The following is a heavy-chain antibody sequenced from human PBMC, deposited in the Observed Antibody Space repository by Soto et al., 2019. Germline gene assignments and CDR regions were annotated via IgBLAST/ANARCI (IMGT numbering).Heavy chain of an antibody. V-gene: IGHV4-30-4*02. CDR1: GGSISSGDYY. J-gene: IGHJ5*02. CDR2: IYYSGST. Sequence: PSETLSLTCTVSGGSISSGDYYWSWIRQPPGKGLEWIGYIYYSGSTYYNPSLKSRVTISVDTSKNQFSLKLSSVTAADTAVYYCARDNIDYDSSGYWFDPWGQGTLVTVSS. D-gene: IGHD3-22*01. CDR3: ARDNIDYDSSGYWFDP.